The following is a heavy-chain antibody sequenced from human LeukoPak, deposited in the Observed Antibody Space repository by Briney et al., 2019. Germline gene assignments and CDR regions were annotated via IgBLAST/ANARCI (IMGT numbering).Heavy chain of an antibody. D-gene: IGHD2-2*01. Sequence: GASVKVSCKASGYTFTGYYMHWVRQAPGQGLEWMGWINPNSGGTNYAQKFQGRVTMTRDTSISTAYMELSRLRSDDTAVYYCERAPIVVVPAAQARIPQKEAFDIWGQGTMVTVSS. CDR1: GYTFTGYY. CDR2: INPNSGGT. CDR3: ERAPIVVVPAAQARIPQKEAFDI. J-gene: IGHJ3*02. V-gene: IGHV1-2*02.